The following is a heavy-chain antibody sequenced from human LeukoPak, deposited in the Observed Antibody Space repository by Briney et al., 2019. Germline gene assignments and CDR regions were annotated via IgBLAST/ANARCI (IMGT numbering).Heavy chain of an antibody. CDR1: GFTFSSYG. Sequence: GGSLRLSCAASGFTFSSYGMHWVRQAPGKGLEWVAVISHDGSNKYYADSVKGRFTISRDNSKNTLYLQMNSLRAEDTAVYYCAKDRGYSYGPHYFDYWGQGTLVTVSS. D-gene: IGHD5-18*01. CDR3: AKDRGYSYGPHYFDY. V-gene: IGHV3-30*18. CDR2: ISHDGSNK. J-gene: IGHJ4*02.